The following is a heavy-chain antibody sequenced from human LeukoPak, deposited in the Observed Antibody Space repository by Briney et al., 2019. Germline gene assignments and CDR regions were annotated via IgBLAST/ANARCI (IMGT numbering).Heavy chain of an antibody. CDR1: GYTFTNYG. Sequence: GASVNVSCKASGYTFTNYGISWVRQAPGQGLEWMGWISAYNGNTNYAQKLQGRVTMTTDTSTSTAYMELRSLRSDDTAVYYCARLQTAPELDYWGQGTLHTVSS. CDR2: ISAYNGNT. D-gene: IGHD1-14*01. V-gene: IGHV1-18*01. J-gene: IGHJ4*02. CDR3: ARLQTAPELDY.